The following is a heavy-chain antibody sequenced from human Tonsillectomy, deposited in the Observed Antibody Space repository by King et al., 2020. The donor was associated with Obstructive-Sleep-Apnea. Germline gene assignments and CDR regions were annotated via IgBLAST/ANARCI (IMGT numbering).Heavy chain of an antibody. CDR2: INPNSGGT. J-gene: IGHJ4*02. CDR3: ASAYCGGDCYSEGYFNY. Sequence: QLVQSGAEVKKPGASVKVSCKASGYTFSGYYMNWVRQTPGQGLEWMGWINPNSGGTKYAQKFQGRVTMTRDTSFSTAYMELTRLRSDDSAIYYCASAYCGGDCYSEGYFNYWGQGTLVTVSS. V-gene: IGHV1-2*02. CDR1: GYTFSGYY. D-gene: IGHD2-21*02.